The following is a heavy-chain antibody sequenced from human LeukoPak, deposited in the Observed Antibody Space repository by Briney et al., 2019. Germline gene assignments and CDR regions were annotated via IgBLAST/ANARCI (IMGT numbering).Heavy chain of an antibody. CDR1: GFTFSSYW. CDR2: FSDDEGRT. D-gene: IGHD5-18*01. CDR3: AKANVDTAMVLVRLIRYYFDY. V-gene: IGHV3-74*01. J-gene: IGHJ4*02. Sequence: GGSLRLSCEVSGFTFSSYWIHWVRQAPGKGLVWVSRFSDDEGRTVYADSVKGRFTISRDNSKNTLYLQMNSLRAEDTAVYYCAKANVDTAMVLVRLIRYYFDYWGQGTLVTVSS.